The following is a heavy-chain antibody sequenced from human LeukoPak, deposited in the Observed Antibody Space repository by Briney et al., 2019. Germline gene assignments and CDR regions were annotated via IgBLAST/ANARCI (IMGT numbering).Heavy chain of an antibody. V-gene: IGHV1-18*01. CDR1: GYTFTSYG. CDR2: ISAYNGNT. J-gene: IGHJ5*02. CDR3: ARYLQSRVDSNWFDP. D-gene: IGHD5-12*01. Sequence: GASVKVSCKASGYTFTSYGISWVRQAPGQGLEWMGGISAYNGNTNYAQKLQGRVTMTTDTSTSTDYMELRSLRSDDTAVYYCARYLQSRVDSNWFDPWGQGSLVTVSS.